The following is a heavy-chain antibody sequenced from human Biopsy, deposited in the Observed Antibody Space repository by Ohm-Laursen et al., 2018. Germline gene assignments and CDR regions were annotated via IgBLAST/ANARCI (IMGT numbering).Heavy chain of an antibody. CDR1: GGTFSNYG. CDR3: ATKLTGYFHH. J-gene: IGHJ1*01. V-gene: IGHV1-69*06. CDR2: NIPILGTG. Sequence: SVKVSCKAPGGTFSNYGVNWVRQAPGQGLEWLGGNIPILGTGNYAQKFQDRVTVAANTSTSTATMELRSLRSDDTAVYYCATKLTGYFHHWGQGTQVTVSS. D-gene: IGHD3-9*01.